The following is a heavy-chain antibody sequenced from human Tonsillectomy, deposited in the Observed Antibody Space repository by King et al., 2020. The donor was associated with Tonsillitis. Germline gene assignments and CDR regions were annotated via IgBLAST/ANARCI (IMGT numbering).Heavy chain of an antibody. D-gene: IGHD2-21*02. CDR2: IYPADSDT. CDR3: ARGQTHGRWRGGDCYPGDS. V-gene: IGHV5-51*01. J-gene: IGHJ4*02. Sequence: VQLVESGAEVKKPGESLKISCKGSGYTFSNYWIGWVRQMPGKGLEWMGIIYPADSDTRYSPSFQGQVTISADKSISTAYLQWTSLKASDTAMYYCARGQTHGRWRGGDCYPGDSWGQGTLVTVSS. CDR1: GYTFSNYW.